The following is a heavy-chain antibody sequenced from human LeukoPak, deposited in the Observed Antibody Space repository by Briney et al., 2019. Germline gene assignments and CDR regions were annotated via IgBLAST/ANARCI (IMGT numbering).Heavy chain of an antibody. J-gene: IGHJ4*02. Sequence: SETLSLTCAVSGGSFSGYYWSWIRQPPGKGLEWIGEINHSGSTNYNPSLKSRVTISVDTSKNQFSLKLSSVTAADTAVYYCARGRRGTMIVVVTFDYWGQGTLVTASS. CDR2: INHSGST. V-gene: IGHV4-34*01. CDR1: GGSFSGYY. CDR3: ARGRRGTMIVVVTFDY. D-gene: IGHD3-22*01.